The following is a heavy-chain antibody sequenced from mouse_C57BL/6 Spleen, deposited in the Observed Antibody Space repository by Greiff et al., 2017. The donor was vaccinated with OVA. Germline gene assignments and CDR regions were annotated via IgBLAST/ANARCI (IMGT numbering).Heavy chain of an antibody. CDR3: EREEVRYYGSTLDY. V-gene: IGHV1-64*01. CDR1: GYTFTGYW. Sequence: QVQLQQPGAELVKPGASVKLSCKASGYTFTGYWMHWVKQRPGQGLEWIGMIHPNSGSTNYNEKFKSKVTLTVDNSSSTAYLQLSSLTSKYSAVYYYEREEVRYYGSTLDYWGQGTTLTVSS. CDR2: IHPNSGST. J-gene: IGHJ2*01. D-gene: IGHD1-1*01.